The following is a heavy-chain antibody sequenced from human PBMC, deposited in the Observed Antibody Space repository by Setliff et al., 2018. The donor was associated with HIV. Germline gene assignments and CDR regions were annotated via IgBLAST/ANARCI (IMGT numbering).Heavy chain of an antibody. CDR3: ARQHPFLEWIPLHFDQ. CDR1: GVSITSHY. J-gene: IGHJ4*02. D-gene: IGHD3-3*01. Sequence: SETLSLTCAVSGVSITSHYWSWIRQPPGKGLEWIGFIYKSGSTYHNPSLKSRVTISVNLSKNHFALKLTSVTAADTAVYYCARQHPFLEWIPLHFDQWGRGTLVTVSS. V-gene: IGHV4-59*08. CDR2: IYKSGST.